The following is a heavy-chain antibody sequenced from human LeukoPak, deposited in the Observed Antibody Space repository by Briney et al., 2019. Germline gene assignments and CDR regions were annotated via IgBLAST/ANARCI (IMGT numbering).Heavy chain of an antibody. J-gene: IGHJ6*02. CDR1: GGSISSGSYY. CDR3: ARSPVYCSGGSCYGSYYYYYGMDV. V-gene: IGHV4-61*02. Sequence: SGTLSLTCTVSGGSISSGSYYWSWIRQPAGKGLEWIGRIYTSGSTNYNPSLKSRVTISVDTSKNQFSLKLSSVTAADTAVYYCARSPVYCSGGSCYGSYYYYYGMDVWGQGTTVTVSS. CDR2: IYTSGST. D-gene: IGHD2-15*01.